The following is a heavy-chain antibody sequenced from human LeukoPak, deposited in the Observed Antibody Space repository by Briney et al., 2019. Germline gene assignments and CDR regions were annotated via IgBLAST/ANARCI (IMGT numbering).Heavy chain of an antibody. CDR2: IYSGGST. Sequence: GESRRLSCAASGFTVSSNYMSWVRQAPGKGLEWVSVIYSGGSTYYADSVKGRFTISRDNSKNTLYLQMNSLRAEDTAVYYCARDLGRYSRDYWGQGTLVTVSS. J-gene: IGHJ4*02. CDR1: GFTVSSNY. CDR3: ARDLGRYSRDY. V-gene: IGHV3-53*01. D-gene: IGHD5-18*01.